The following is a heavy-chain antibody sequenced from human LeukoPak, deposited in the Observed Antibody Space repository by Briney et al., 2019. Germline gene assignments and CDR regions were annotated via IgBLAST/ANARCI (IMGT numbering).Heavy chain of an antibody. J-gene: IGHJ6*02. CDR1: GGSINSGGYY. CDR3: ASGRQQLAHYGMDV. CDR2: IYYSGST. Sequence: SETLSLTCTVSGGSINSGGYYWSWIRQPPGKGLVWIGYIYYSGSTNYNPSLKSRVTISVDTSKNQFSLKLSSVTAADTAVYYCASGRQQLAHYGMDVWGQGTTVTVSS. D-gene: IGHD6-13*01. V-gene: IGHV4-61*08.